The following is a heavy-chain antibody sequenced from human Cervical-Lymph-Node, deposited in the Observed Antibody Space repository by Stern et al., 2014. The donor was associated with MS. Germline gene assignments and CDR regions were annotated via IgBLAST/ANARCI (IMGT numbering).Heavy chain of an antibody. CDR1: GYTFTSYG. J-gene: IGHJ6*02. V-gene: IGHV1-18*04. CDR3: AAMGVSSALQDYYGMDV. CDR2: ISAYNGNT. D-gene: IGHD2-8*01. Sequence: MQLVESGAEVKKPGASVKVSCKASGYTFTSYGISWVRQAPGQGLEWMGWISAYNGNTNYAQKLQVRVTMTTDTSTSTAYMELRSLRSDDTAVYYCAAMGVSSALQDYYGMDVWGQGTTVTVSS.